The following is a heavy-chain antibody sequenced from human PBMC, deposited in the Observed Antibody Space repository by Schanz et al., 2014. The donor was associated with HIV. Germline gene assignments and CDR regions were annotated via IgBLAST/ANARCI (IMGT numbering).Heavy chain of an antibody. CDR3: STDIAVAGRGGMDL. Sequence: VQLVESGGGLVKPGGSLRLSCAASGFTFSTYGMHWVRQAPGKGLEWVAFITYDGSIKKHADSVKGRFTISRDNSKKTLHLQMNSLRPEDTAVYYCSTDIAVAGRGGMDLWGQGTTVTVAS. V-gene: IGHV3-30*03. D-gene: IGHD6-19*01. J-gene: IGHJ6*02. CDR1: GFTFSTYG. CDR2: ITYDGSIK.